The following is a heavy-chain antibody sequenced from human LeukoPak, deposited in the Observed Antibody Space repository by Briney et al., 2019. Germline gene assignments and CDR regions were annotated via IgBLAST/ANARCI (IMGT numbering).Heavy chain of an antibody. Sequence: GGSLRLSCAASGFTFSSYWMTWVRQAPGKGLQWVANIKQDGSAKYYVDSVKGRFTISRDNANNSLYLQMNSLRFDDTAMYYCASAYGGNSAIFGWGLGTLVTGSS. CDR3: ASAYGGNSAIFG. CDR2: IKQDGSAK. CDR1: GFTFSSYW. D-gene: IGHD4-23*01. J-gene: IGHJ4*02. V-gene: IGHV3-7*02.